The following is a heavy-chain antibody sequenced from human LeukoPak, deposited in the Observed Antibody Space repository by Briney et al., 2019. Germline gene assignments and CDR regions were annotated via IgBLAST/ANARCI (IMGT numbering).Heavy chain of an antibody. V-gene: IGHV4-59*01. Sequence: SETLSLTCTVSGGSISSYDWSWIRQPPGKAPEWIGYIYYSGSTNYNPSLKSRVTISVDTSKKQFSLKLSSVTAADTAVYYCARDLKARDSFDTGGYYYVDAFDIWGQGTMVTVSS. CDR2: IYYSGST. CDR3: ARDLKARDSFDTGGYYYVDAFDI. CDR1: GGSISSYD. J-gene: IGHJ3*02. D-gene: IGHD3-22*01.